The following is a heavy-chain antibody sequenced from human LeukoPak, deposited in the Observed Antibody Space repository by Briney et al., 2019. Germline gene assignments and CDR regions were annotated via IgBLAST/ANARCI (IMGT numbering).Heavy chain of an antibody. Sequence: HGESLKISCKGSGYSFTSYWIGWVRQMPGKGLEWMGIIYPGDSDTRYSPSFQGQVTISADKSISTAYLQWSSLKASDTAMYYCARGAHVVVPAANFAEYFQHWGQGTLVTVSS. J-gene: IGHJ1*01. D-gene: IGHD2-2*01. CDR2: IYPGDSDT. CDR3: ARGAHVVVPAANFAEYFQH. V-gene: IGHV5-51*01. CDR1: GYSFTSYW.